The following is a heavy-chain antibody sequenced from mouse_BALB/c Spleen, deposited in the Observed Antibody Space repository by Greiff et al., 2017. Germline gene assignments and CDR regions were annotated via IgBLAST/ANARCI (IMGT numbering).Heavy chain of an antibody. Sequence: EVQLVESGGGLVQPGGSLRLSCATSGFTFTDYYMSWVRQPPGKALEWLGFIRNKANGYTTEYSASVKGRFTISRDNSQSILYLQMNTLRADDSATYDCARDKGAMDYWGQGTSVTVSS. CDR1: GFTFTDYY. CDR2: IRNKANGYTT. V-gene: IGHV7-3*02. CDR3: ARDKGAMDY. J-gene: IGHJ4*01.